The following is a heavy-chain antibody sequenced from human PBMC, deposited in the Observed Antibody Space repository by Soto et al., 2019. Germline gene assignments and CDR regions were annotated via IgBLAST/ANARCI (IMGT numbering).Heavy chain of an antibody. V-gene: IGHV4-4*02. D-gene: IGHD3-22*01. Sequence: PSEILSLTLAVSVGYISRSNWWSWVRQPPANGLDRKGEIRHRGSTNYNPALKSRGPISVDKSKTRCFLKLSSVNDADTAVYYCAREGADDYYDSSGYCFGYWGQGTRVTVSS. CDR2: IRHRGST. CDR1: VGYISRSNW. J-gene: IGHJ4*02. CDR3: AREGADDYYDSSGYCFGY.